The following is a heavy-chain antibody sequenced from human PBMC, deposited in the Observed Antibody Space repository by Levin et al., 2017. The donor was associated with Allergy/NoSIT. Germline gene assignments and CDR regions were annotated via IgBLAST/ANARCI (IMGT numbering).Heavy chain of an antibody. V-gene: IGHV4-61*01. CDR1: GGSVGSGNYF. Sequence: KPSETLSLTCTVSGGSVGSGNYFWSWIRQPPGKELQWIGYIYTSGSTNYNPSLKSRVTISLDTSKNQFSLKVNSVTAADTAVYYCARDSYDSSGSYRTFDHWGPGTLVTVSS. CDR3: ARDSYDSSGSYRTFDH. CDR2: IYTSGST. D-gene: IGHD3-22*01. J-gene: IGHJ4*02.